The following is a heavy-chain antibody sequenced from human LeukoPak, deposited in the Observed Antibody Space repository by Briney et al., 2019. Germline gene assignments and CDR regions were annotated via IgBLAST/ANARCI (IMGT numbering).Heavy chain of an antibody. V-gene: IGHV3-48*01. J-gene: IGHJ4*02. Sequence: PGGSLRLSCAASGFTFSSYSMNWVRQAPGKGLEWVSYISSSSSTIYYADSVKGRFTISRDNAKNSLYLQMNSLRAEDTAVYYCARDSSGWYFGYWGQGTPVTVSS. CDR3: ARDSSGWYFGY. D-gene: IGHD6-19*01. CDR1: GFTFSSYS. CDR2: ISSSSSTI.